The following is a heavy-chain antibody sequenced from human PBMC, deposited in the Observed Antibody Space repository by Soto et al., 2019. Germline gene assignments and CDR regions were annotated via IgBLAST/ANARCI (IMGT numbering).Heavy chain of an antibody. CDR1: GFTFSSYS. V-gene: IGHV3-21*01. Sequence: GGSLRLSCAASGFTFSSYSMNWVRQAPGKGLEWVSSISSRSSYIYYTDSVKGRFTISRDNAKKSLYLHMNSLRAEDTAVYYCARDLISSWPPDYFDPWGQGTLVTVSS. J-gene: IGHJ5*02. CDR2: ISSRSSYI. CDR3: ARDLISSWPPDYFDP. D-gene: IGHD6-13*01.